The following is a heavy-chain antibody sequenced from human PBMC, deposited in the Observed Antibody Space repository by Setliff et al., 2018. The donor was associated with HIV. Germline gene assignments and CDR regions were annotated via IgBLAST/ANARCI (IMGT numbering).Heavy chain of an antibody. CDR1: GGSISRGSYS. Sequence: SETLSLTCTVSGGSISRGSYSWGWIRQPPGKGLEWIGSISYTGITNYNPSLKSRVTISVDTSQNQFSLKVNSVTAADTAVYYCARDGHSSGLGSYGPWGPGILVTVSS. V-gene: IGHV4-39*07. J-gene: IGHJ5*02. CDR3: ARDGHSSGLGSYGP. D-gene: IGHD3-10*01. CDR2: ISYTGIT.